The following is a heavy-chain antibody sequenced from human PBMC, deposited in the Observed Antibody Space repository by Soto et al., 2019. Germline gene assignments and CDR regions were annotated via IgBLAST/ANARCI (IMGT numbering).Heavy chain of an antibody. V-gene: IGHV3-7*05. D-gene: IGHD2-21*01. CDR1: GFTFSTYW. J-gene: IGHJ3*01. CDR2: INQDGSVQ. Sequence: EVQLVESGGGLVQPGGSLRLSCAASGFTFSTYWMTWVRQAPGKGLEWVANINQDGSVQNYVDSVKGRFTISRDNAENSLYLQMNSLRAEDAAVYYCARDLSPKYSTCWVDAFDFWGQGTMVTVSS. CDR3: ARDLSPKYSTCWVDAFDF.